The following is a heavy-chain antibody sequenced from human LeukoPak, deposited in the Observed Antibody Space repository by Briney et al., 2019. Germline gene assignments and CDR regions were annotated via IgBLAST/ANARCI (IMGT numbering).Heavy chain of an antibody. D-gene: IGHD6-13*01. CDR3: ASMDSSSWYWFDP. J-gene: IGHJ5*02. V-gene: IGHV4-34*01. Sequence: PSETLSLTCAVYGGSFSGYYWSWIRQPPGKGLEWIGEINHSGSTNYNPSLKSRVTISVDTSKNQFSLRLSSVTAADTAVYYCASMDSSSWYWFDPWGQGTLVTVSS. CDR2: INHSGST. CDR1: GGSFSGYY.